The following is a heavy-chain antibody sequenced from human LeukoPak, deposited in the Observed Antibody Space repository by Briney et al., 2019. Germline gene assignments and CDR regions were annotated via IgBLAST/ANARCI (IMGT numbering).Heavy chain of an antibody. D-gene: IGHD6-6*01. CDR3: VSLGYSSSSVRY. CDR2: ISSSDSTI. CDR1: GFTFSSYE. Sequence: GGSLRLSCAASGFTFSSYEMNWVRQAPGKGLEWVSYISSSDSTIYYADSVKGRFTISRDNSKNTLYLQMNSLRAEDTAVYFCVSLGYSSSSVRYWGQGTLVTVSS. V-gene: IGHV3-48*03. J-gene: IGHJ4*02.